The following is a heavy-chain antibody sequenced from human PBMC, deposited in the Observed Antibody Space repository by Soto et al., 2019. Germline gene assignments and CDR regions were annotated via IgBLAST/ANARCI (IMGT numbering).Heavy chain of an antibody. CDR1: GFTFSSYS. Sequence: EVQLVESGGGLVQPGGSLRLSCAASGFTFSSYSMNRVRQAPGKGLEWVSYISSSSSTIYYADSVKGRFTISRDNAKNSLYLQMNSLRDEDTAVYYCAREWNPLNWFDPWGQGTLVTVSS. CDR2: ISSSSSTI. V-gene: IGHV3-48*02. D-gene: IGHD1-1*01. J-gene: IGHJ5*02. CDR3: AREWNPLNWFDP.